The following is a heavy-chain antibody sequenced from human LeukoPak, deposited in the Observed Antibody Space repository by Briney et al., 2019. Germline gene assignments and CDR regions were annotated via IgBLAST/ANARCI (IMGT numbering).Heavy chain of an antibody. V-gene: IGHV3-53*01. CDR1: GFTVSSNY. CDR3: ASWLDSKAYFAY. Sequence: GGSLRLSCAASGFTVSSNYMNWVRQAPGKGLEWVSVIYSGGNTYYADSVKGRFTISRDNSKNTLYLQMHSLRAKDTAVYYCASWLDSKAYFAYWGQGTLVTVSS. CDR2: IYSGGNT. D-gene: IGHD3-9*01. J-gene: IGHJ4*02.